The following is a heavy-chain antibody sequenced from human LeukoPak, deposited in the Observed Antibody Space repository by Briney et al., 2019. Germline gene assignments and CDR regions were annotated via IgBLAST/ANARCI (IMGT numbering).Heavy chain of an antibody. Sequence: GGSLRLSCAASGFTFSSYWMSWVRQAPGKGLEWVANIKQDGSEKYYVDSVKGRFTISRDNAKTSLYLQMNSLRAEDTAVYYCAGRRSSGWYAYWGQGTLVTVSS. CDR3: AGRRSSGWYAY. J-gene: IGHJ4*02. CDR1: GFTFSSYW. D-gene: IGHD6-19*01. V-gene: IGHV3-7*03. CDR2: IKQDGSEK.